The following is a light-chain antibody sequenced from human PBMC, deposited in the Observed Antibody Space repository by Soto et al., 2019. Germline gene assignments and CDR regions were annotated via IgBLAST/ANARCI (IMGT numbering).Light chain of an antibody. CDR2: DVT. V-gene: IGLV2-11*01. Sequence: QSVLTQPRSVSGSPGQSLTISCTGTSSDVGGYNYVSWYQQHPGKFPKLMIYDVTKRPSGVPDRFSGSKSGNTASLTISGLQSEDEADYYCCSHAGSYTYVFGTGTKVTVL. CDR1: SSDVGGYNY. J-gene: IGLJ1*01. CDR3: CSHAGSYTYV.